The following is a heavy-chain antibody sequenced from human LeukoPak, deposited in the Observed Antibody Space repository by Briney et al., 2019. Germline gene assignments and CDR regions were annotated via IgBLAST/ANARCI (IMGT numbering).Heavy chain of an antibody. CDR1: GFTFSGSA. D-gene: IGHD3-10*01. CDR3: ARDVGVLLWFGVFDY. V-gene: IGHV3-30-3*01. Sequence: GGSLRLSCAASGFTFSGSAMHWVRQAPGKGLEWVALISYDGSSKFFADSVKGRFTISRDNSKNTLYLQMNSLRAEDTAVYYCARDVGVLLWFGVFDYWGPGTLVTVSS. CDR2: ISYDGSSK. J-gene: IGHJ4*02.